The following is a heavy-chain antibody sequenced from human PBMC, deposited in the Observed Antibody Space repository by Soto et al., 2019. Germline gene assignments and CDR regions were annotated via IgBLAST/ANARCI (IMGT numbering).Heavy chain of an antibody. CDR1: GDSYSISTYS. J-gene: IGHJ5*02. CDR3: AGMPYTSGLRFDP. CDR2: IYQSGVT. Sequence: SETLSLTCNISGDSYSISTYSWSWIRQPPGKALQWIGFIYQSGVTSYNPSLASRVSISLDRSNNQCSLKLKSVTAADTAVYFCAGMPYTSGLRFDPWGPGTLVTVSS. D-gene: IGHD6-19*01. V-gene: IGHV4-30-2*01.